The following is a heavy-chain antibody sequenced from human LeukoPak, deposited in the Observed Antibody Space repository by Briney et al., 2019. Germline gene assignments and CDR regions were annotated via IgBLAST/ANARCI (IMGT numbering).Heavy chain of an antibody. CDR1: GFTFSSYG. CDR2: IRYDGSNK. V-gene: IGHV3-30*02. Sequence: GGSLRLSCAASGFTFSSYGMHWVRQAPGKGLEWVAFIRYDGSNKYYADSVKGRFTISRDNSKNTMSLQMNNLRADDTAVYYCAKSYASGSFYDSWGQGTLVTVSS. CDR3: AKSYASGSFYDS. J-gene: IGHJ4*02. D-gene: IGHD3-10*01.